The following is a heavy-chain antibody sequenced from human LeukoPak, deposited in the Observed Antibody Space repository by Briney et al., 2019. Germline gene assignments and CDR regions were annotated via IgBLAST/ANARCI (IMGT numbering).Heavy chain of an antibody. J-gene: IGHJ3*02. V-gene: IGHV1-2*02. CDR3: ARPQYDISTGHKANDAFDI. Sequence: ASVKVSCKASGYTFTGYYMHWVRQAPGQGLEWMGWINPNSGGTNYAQKFQGRVTMTRDTSISTAYMELSRLRSDDTAVYYCARPQYDISTGHKANDAFDIWGQGTMVTVSS. CDR1: GYTFTGYY. CDR2: INPNSGGT. D-gene: IGHD3-9*01.